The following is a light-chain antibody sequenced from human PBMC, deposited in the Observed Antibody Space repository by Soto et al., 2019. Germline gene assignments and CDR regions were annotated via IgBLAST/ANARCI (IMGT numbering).Light chain of an antibody. V-gene: IGKV4-1*01. J-gene: IGKJ4*01. CDR3: QQYYDDPLT. CDR1: QSALSSSNSMNF. Sequence: DIVMTQSPDSLTVSLGERATINCKSSQSALSSSNSMNFLSWYQQKAGQPPKLLISWASTRQSGVPDRFSGSGSGTDFTLTIDSLQAEDVAVYYCQQYYDDPLTFGGGTKVDIK. CDR2: WAS.